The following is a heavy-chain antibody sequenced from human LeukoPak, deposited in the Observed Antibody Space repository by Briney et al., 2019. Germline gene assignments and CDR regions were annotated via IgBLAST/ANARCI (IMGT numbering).Heavy chain of an antibody. CDR1: GFTFSSYG. J-gene: IGHJ4*02. V-gene: IGHV3-30*18. Sequence: GGSLRLSCAASGFTFSSYGMHWVRQAPGKGLEWVAVISYDGSNKYYADSVKGRFTISRDNSKNTLYLQMNSLRAEDTAVYYCAKGGPYIVVVLAGVDYWGQGTLVTVSS. CDR3: AKGGPYIVVVLAGVDY. CDR2: ISYDGSNK. D-gene: IGHD2-15*01.